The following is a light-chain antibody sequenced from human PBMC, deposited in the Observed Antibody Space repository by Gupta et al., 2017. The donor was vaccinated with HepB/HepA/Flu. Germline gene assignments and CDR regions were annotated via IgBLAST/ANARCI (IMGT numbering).Light chain of an antibody. V-gene: IGLV3-21*04. Sequence: SYVLTQPPSVSVAPGKTARITCGGNNIGSKSVHWDQQKPGQAPVLVIYYDSDRPSGIPERFSGSNSGNTATLTISRVEAGDEADYYCQVGDRSSDHVVFGGGTKPTVL. CDR3: QVGDRSSDHVV. CDR1: NIGSKS. J-gene: IGLJ2*01. CDR2: YDS.